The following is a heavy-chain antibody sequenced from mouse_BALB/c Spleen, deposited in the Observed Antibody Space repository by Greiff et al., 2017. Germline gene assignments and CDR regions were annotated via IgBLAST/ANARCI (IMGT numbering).Heavy chain of an antibody. CDR1: GFTFSSYA. D-gene: IGHD4-1*01. CDR3: ARGGLGYFDY. J-gene: IGHJ2*01. V-gene: IGHV5-6-5*01. Sequence: EVHLVESGGGLVKPGGSLKLSCAASGFTFSSYAMSWVRQTPEKRLEWVASISSGGSTYYPDSVKGRFTISRDNARNILYLQMSSLRSEDTAMYYCARGGLGYFDYWGQGTTLTVSS. CDR2: ISSGGST.